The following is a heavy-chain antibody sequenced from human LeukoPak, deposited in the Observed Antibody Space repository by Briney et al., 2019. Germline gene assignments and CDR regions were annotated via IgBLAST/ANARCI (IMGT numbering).Heavy chain of an antibody. J-gene: IGHJ4*02. CDR1: GFTFCSYW. CDR2: IKQDGSEK. V-gene: IGHV3-7*01. D-gene: IGHD3-22*01. Sequence: GGSLRLSCAASGFTFCSYWMTWVRQAPGKGLEWVANIKQDGSEKYYVDSVKGRFTISRDNAKNSVYLQMNSLRAEDTAVYYCARSSTYYDTSGYSGDFDSWGRGTLVTVSS. CDR3: ARSSTYYDTSGYSGDFDS.